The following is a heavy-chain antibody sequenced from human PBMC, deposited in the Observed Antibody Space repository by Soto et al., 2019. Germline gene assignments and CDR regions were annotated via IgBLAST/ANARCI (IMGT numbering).Heavy chain of an antibody. D-gene: IGHD6-13*01. J-gene: IGHJ5*01. Sequence: QAQVVQSGAEVRKRGSSVKLSCKASEGTFNSYAIAWVRQAPGQGLEWMGGIIPYYNTLNYAQKFQDRVTITADDSTNTVYMELSSLRSDDTAVYFCASGASRWYPYFFDSWAQGTLVTVSS. CDR1: EGTFNSYA. CDR2: IIPYYNTL. V-gene: IGHV1-69*01. CDR3: ASGASRWYPYFFDS.